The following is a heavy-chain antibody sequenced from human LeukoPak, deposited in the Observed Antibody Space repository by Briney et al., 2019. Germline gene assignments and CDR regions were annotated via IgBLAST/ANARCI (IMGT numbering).Heavy chain of an antibody. CDR1: GGSFSGYY. V-gene: IGHV4-34*01. Sequence: SETLSLTCAVYGGSFSGYYWSWIRQPPGKGLEWIGEINHSGGTNYNPSLKSRVTISVDTSKNQFSLKLSSVTAADTAVYYCARVPRRPYCSGGSCYSGNYYYGMDVWGQGTTVTVSS. D-gene: IGHD2-15*01. CDR2: INHSGGT. J-gene: IGHJ6*02. CDR3: ARVPRRPYCSGGSCYSGNYYYGMDV.